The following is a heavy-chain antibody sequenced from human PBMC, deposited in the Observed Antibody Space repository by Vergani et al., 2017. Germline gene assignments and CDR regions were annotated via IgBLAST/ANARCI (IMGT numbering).Heavy chain of an antibody. CDR3: ATMGGATFNRPYNWFDP. CDR2: IKQDGSEI. Sequence: EVQLVESGGGLVQPGGSLRVSCAASGFTFSSYWMSWVRQAPGKGLEWVAHIKQDGSEIYYLDSVKGRFTISRDNAENSVYLELNSLRVEDTAVYYCATMGGATFNRPYNWFDPRGQGTLVTVSS. D-gene: IGHD1-26*01. CDR1: GFTFSSYW. J-gene: IGHJ5*02. V-gene: IGHV3-7*01.